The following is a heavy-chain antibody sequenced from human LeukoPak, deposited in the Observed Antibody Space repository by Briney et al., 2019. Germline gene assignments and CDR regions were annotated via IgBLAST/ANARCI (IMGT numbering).Heavy chain of an antibody. CDR1: GYTFTTYG. CDR3: ASRDADYEYYFDY. Sequence: SVKVSCKTSGYTFTTYGISWVRQAPGQGLEWIGSIIPKFATANYAHNFQGRVSIGADESTTTAYMELSSLTFDDTAVYYCASRDADYEYYFDYWGQGAVVTVSS. J-gene: IGHJ4*02. D-gene: IGHD4-17*01. CDR2: IIPKFATA. V-gene: IGHV1-69*13.